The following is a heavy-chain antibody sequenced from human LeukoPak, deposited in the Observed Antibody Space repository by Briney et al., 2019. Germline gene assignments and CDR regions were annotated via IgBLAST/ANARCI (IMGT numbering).Heavy chain of an antibody. D-gene: IGHD2-2*02. J-gene: IGHJ4*02. V-gene: IGHV4-38-2*02. CDR2: IYHSGST. Sequence: PSETLSLTCTVSGYSISSGYYWGWIRQPPGKGLEWIGSIYHSGSTYYNPSLKSRVTISVDTSKNQFSLKLSSVTAADTAVYYCARHPYPIWGQGTLVTVSS. CDR3: ARHPYPI. CDR1: GYSISSGYY.